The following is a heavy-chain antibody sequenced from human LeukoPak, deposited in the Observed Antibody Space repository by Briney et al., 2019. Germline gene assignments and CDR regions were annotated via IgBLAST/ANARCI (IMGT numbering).Heavy chain of an antibody. CDR1: GYTFTGYY. D-gene: IGHD6-6*01. CDR2: INPNSGGT. CDR3: ARVIAASLYGMDV. V-gene: IGHV1-2*02. J-gene: IGHJ6*02. Sequence: ASVKVSCKASGYTFTGYYMHWVRQAPGQGLEWMGWINPNSGGTNYAQKFQGRVTMTGDTSISTAYMELSRLRSDDTAVYYCARVIAASLYGMDVWGQGTTVTVSS.